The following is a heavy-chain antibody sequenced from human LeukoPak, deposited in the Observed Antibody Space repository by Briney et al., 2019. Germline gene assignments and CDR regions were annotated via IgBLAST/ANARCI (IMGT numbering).Heavy chain of an antibody. CDR2: IYHSGST. Sequence: PSETLSLTCTVSGGSISSGGYYWSWIRQPPGKGLEWIGYIYHSGSTYYNPSLKSRVTISVDRSKNQFSLKLSSVTAADRAVYYCARAGDAYNWFDPWGQGTLVTVSS. J-gene: IGHJ5*02. D-gene: IGHD4-17*01. CDR3: ARAGDAYNWFDP. V-gene: IGHV4-30-2*01. CDR1: GGSISSGGYY.